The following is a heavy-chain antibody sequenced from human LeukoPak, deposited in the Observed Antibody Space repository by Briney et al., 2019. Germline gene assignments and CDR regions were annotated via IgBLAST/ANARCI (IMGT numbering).Heavy chain of an antibody. J-gene: IGHJ4*02. D-gene: IGHD2-15*01. CDR2: IYTSGST. Sequence: SETLSLTCTVSGGSISSGSYYWSWIRQPAGKGLEWIGRIYTSGSTNYNPSLKSRITISVDTSKNQFLLKLSSVTAADTAVYYCARGLLDCSGGSCYWTPPIYYWGQGTLVTVSS. CDR3: ARGLLDCSGGSCYWTPPIYY. V-gene: IGHV4-61*02. CDR1: GGSISSGSYY.